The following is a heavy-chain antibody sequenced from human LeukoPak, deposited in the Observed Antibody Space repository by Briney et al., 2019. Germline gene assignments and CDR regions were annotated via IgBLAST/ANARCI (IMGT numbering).Heavy chain of an antibody. V-gene: IGHV3-23*01. D-gene: IGHD2-15*01. CDR1: GFTFSSYA. Sequence: GGSLRLSCAASGFTFSSYAMSWVRQAPGKGLEWVSAISGSGGSTYYADSVKGRFTISRDNSKNSLYLQMNSLRTEDTALYYCAKGTYCSGGSCYSGYFDYWGQGTLVTVSS. CDR2: ISGSGGST. CDR3: AKGTYCSGGSCYSGYFDY. J-gene: IGHJ4*02.